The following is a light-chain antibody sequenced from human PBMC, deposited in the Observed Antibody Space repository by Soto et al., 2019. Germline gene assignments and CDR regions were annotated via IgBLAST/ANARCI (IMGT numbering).Light chain of an antibody. CDR1: QGISNY. CDR3: LQASTFPRT. Sequence: DIQMTQSPSSLSASVGDRVTITCRASQGISNYLAWYQQKPGKVPKLLIYAASTLVRETPSRFSGSGSGTDFLLTINNLQPEDFATYYCLQASTFPRTFGQGTKVDI. J-gene: IGKJ1*01. V-gene: IGKV1-12*01. CDR2: AAS.